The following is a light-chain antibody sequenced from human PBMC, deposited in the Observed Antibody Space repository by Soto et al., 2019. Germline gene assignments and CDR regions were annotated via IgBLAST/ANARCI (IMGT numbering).Light chain of an antibody. V-gene: IGKV3-15*01. CDR1: QSIAGN. CDR3: HQYNKWPPIT. J-gene: IGKJ5*01. CDR2: DSI. Sequence: EMVMKQSPSTLSLSQGERATLSCRASQSIAGNLAWYQQKPGQAPRLLIYDSITRATGIPSRFSGSGSGTEFTLTISSLQSEDFAIYYCHQYNKWPPITFGQGTRLEIK.